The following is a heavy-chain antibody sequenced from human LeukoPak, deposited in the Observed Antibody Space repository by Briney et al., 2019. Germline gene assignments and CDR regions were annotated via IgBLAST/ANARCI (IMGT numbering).Heavy chain of an antibody. V-gene: IGHV1-3*01. CDR1: GYTFTSYA. D-gene: IGHD3-3*01. J-gene: IGHJ4*02. CDR3: ASTQQIFGVVTYFDY. Sequence: ASVKVSCKASGYTFTSYAMHWVRQAPGQRLEWMGWINAGNGNTKYSQKFQGRVTITRDTSASTAYMELSSLRSEDTAVYYCASTQQIFGVVTYFDYWGQGTLVTVSS. CDR2: INAGNGNT.